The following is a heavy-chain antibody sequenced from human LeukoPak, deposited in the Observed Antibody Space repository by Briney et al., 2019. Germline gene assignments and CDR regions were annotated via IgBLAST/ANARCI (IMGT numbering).Heavy chain of an antibody. CDR1: GGSFSGYY. CDR3: ARVIVGPAAIDY. CDR2: INHSGST. Sequence: SEILSLTCAVYGGSFSGYYWSWIRQPPGKGLEWIGEINHSGSTNYNPSLKSRVTISVDTSKNQFSLKLSSVTAADTAVYYCARVIVGPAAIDYWGQGTLVTVSS. D-gene: IGHD2-2*01. V-gene: IGHV4-34*01. J-gene: IGHJ4*02.